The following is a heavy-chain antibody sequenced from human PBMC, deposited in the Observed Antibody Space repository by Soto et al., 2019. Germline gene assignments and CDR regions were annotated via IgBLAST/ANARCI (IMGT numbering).Heavy chain of an antibody. CDR1: GFTFSSYE. CDR3: AAGGDFWSGYTAGYYYGMDV. J-gene: IGHJ6*02. D-gene: IGHD3-3*01. V-gene: IGHV3-48*03. Sequence: EVQLVESGGGLVQPGGSLRLSCAASGFTFSSYEMNWVRQAPGKGPEWVSYISSSGSTIYYADSVKGRFTISRDNAKNSLYLQMNSLRAEDTAVYYCAAGGDFWSGYTAGYYYGMDVWGQGTTVTVSS. CDR2: ISSSGSTI.